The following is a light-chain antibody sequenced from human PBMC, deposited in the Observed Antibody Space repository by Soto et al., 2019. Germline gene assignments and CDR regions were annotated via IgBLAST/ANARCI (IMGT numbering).Light chain of an antibody. CDR3: QQYTTYTLT. CDR1: QTLTGW. Sequence: DLHMTQSPSTLSASVGDSVAITCRASQTLTGWLAWYQQKPGKAPKLLISKASNLESGVPYRFSGSGSGTDFTLTISSLQPDDVATYFCQQYTTYTLTFGGGTKVEI. V-gene: IGKV1-5*03. J-gene: IGKJ4*01. CDR2: KAS.